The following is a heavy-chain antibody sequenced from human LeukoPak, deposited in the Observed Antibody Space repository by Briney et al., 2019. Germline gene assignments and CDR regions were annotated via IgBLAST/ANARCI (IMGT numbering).Heavy chain of an antibody. CDR1: GGSVSSGSYY. Sequence: SETLSLTCTVSGGSVSSGSYYWSCVRQPPGKGLEWIGYIYYSGSTNYNPSLKSRVTISVDTSKNQFSLKLSSVTAADTAVYYCARTYSSSFIYEFDYWGQGTLVTVSS. V-gene: IGHV4-61*01. D-gene: IGHD6-6*01. J-gene: IGHJ4*02. CDR2: IYYSGST. CDR3: ARTYSSSFIYEFDY.